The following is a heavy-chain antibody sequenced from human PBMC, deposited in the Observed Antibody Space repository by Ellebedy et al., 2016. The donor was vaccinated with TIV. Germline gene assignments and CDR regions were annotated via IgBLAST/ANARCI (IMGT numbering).Heavy chain of an antibody. CDR2: IYPADSDT. J-gene: IGHJ6*02. Sequence: GGSLRLXXKGSGYSFPRYWIAWVRQMPGKGLEWMGIIYPADSDTRYSPSFEGQVTISADKSISTAYLQRSGLKASDTAIYYCARLVGTPPRLYFYGMDVWGQGTTVTVSS. V-gene: IGHV5-51*01. CDR3: ARLVGTPPRLYFYGMDV. D-gene: IGHD2-15*01. CDR1: GYSFPRYW.